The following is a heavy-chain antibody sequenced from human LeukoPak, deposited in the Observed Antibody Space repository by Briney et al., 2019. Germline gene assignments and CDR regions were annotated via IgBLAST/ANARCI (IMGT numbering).Heavy chain of an antibody. CDR2: IYYSGST. CDR1: GAFIDNSEYY. D-gene: IGHD2-15*01. Sequence: SQTLSLTCTVSGAFIDNSEYYWSWVRQSPGKGLEWIGYIYYSGSTYYNPSLKSRVTISVDKSKNQFSLKLSSVTAADTAVYYCARSRMPKGAFDIWGQGAMVTVSS. J-gene: IGHJ3*02. V-gene: IGHV4-30-4*01. CDR3: ARSRMPKGAFDI.